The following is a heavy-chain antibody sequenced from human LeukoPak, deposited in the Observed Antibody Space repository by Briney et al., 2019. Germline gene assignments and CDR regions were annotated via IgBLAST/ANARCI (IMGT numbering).Heavy chain of an antibody. V-gene: IGHV3-74*01. CDR3: AKESNGRSGNHDYVWGSYTPDY. Sequence: PGGSLRLSCVASGFTLSNYWMHWVRQAPGKGLVWVSRINSDGSSTSYADSVKGRFTISRDNAKNTLYLQMNSLRAEDTAVYYCAKESNGRSGNHDYVWGSYTPDYWGQGTLVTVSS. J-gene: IGHJ4*02. CDR2: INSDGSST. D-gene: IGHD3-16*01. CDR1: GFTLSNYW.